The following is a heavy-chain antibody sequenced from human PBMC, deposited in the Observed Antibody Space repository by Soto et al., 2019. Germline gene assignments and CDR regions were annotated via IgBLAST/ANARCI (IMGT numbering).Heavy chain of an antibody. V-gene: IGHV1-46*01. CDR3: ATSVNSAMAFDY. D-gene: IGHD5-18*01. CDR2: INPNGGST. Sequence: QVQLVQSGAEVKKPGAAVKVSCKASGYTFTHYYIHWVRQAPGQGLEWMGIINPNGGSTTYAQKFRAGFTMTRDTSTSTVYMELSSLRSEDSAVYYCATSVNSAMAFDYWGQGTLVTVSS. CDR1: GYTFTHYY. J-gene: IGHJ4*02.